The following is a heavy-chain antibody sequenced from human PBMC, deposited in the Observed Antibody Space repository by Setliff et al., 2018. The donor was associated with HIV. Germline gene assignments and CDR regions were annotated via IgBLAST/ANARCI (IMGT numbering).Heavy chain of an antibody. D-gene: IGHD4-17*01. Sequence: LGESLTISCQGSGFNFNTDWIVWVRQIPGKGLEWMGSIFPGDSDTRYSPSFEDQVTISVDKSISTAYLQWRSLKTSDTAFYYCASLRGDYVGQYYYYMDIWGKGTTVTVSS. CDR1: GFNFNTDW. J-gene: IGHJ6*03. V-gene: IGHV5-51*01. CDR3: ASLRGDYVGQYYYYMDI. CDR2: IFPGDSDT.